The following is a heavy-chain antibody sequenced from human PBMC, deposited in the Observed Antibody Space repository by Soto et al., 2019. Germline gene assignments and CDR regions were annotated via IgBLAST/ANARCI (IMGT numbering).Heavy chain of an antibody. D-gene: IGHD3-22*01. Sequence: EVQLVESGGGLVQPGGSLRLSCAASGFTVSDNSMTRVRQAPGKGLEWVSVIYRGGSTNYADSVRGRFTISRDNSKNTLYLQINSLRDEDTALYYCARDKALVVPSLVNSDYYYYAMDVWGQGTTVTVSS. CDR2: IYRGGST. J-gene: IGHJ6*02. V-gene: IGHV3-66*01. CDR3: ARDKALVVPSLVNSDYYYYAMDV. CDR1: GFTVSDNS.